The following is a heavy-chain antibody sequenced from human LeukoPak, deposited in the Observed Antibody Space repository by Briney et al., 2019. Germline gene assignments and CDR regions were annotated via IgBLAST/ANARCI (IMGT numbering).Heavy chain of an antibody. V-gene: IGHV3-30*04. D-gene: IGHD5-24*01. Sequence: GGSLRLSCAASGFTFSSYAMHWVRQAPGKGLEWVAVISYDGSNKYYADSVKGRFTISRDNSKNTLYLQMNSLRAEDTAVYYCARDMRWQPDYWGQGTLVTVSS. CDR3: ARDMRWQPDY. CDR1: GFTFSSYA. CDR2: ISYDGSNK. J-gene: IGHJ4*02.